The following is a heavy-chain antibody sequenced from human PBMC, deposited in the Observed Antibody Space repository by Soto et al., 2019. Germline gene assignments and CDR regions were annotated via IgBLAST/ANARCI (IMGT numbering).Heavy chain of an antibody. CDR2: IRSKANSYAT. Sequence: PGGSLRLSCAASGFTFSGSAMHWVRQASGKGLEWVGRIRSKANSYATAYAASVKGRFTISRDDSKNTAYLQMNSLKTEDTAVYYCTRHRTYSNYFYGMDVWSQGTTVTVSS. CDR1: GFTFSGSA. V-gene: IGHV3-73*01. CDR3: TRHRTYSNYFYGMDV. J-gene: IGHJ6*02. D-gene: IGHD4-4*01.